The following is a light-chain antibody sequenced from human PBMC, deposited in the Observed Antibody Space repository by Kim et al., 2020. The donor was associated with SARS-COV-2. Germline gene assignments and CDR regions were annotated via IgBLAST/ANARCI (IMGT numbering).Light chain of an antibody. CDR2: AAS. Sequence: SASVGDRVTITCRASQNIRNYLNWYQRKPGKAPNLLICAASSLQSGVPSRFSGSGSGTEFTLTIKSLQPEDFATNFCQQSYTVPPTFGQGTKLEI. CDR3: QQSYTVPPT. J-gene: IGKJ1*01. V-gene: IGKV1-39*01. CDR1: QNIRNY.